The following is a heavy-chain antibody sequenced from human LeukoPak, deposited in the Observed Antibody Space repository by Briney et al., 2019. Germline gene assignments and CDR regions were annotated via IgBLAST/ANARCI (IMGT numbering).Heavy chain of an antibody. CDR1: GFTFRTYG. J-gene: IGHJ1*01. D-gene: IGHD3-22*01. Sequence: GGSLRLSCAASGFTFRTYGMHWVRQAPGKGLEWVSFIHYDGSNKYYTDSVKGRFTISRDNAKNTVSLQMNSLRAEDTGVYYCARAPAEIGGYYPEYFRHWGQGTLVTVSS. CDR3: ARAPAEIGGYYPEYFRH. V-gene: IGHV3-30*02. CDR2: IHYDGSNK.